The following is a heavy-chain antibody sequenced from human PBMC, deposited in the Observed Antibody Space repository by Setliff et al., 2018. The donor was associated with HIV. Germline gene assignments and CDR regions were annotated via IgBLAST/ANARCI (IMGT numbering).Heavy chain of an antibody. CDR2: IYHSGTT. CDR3: ARQGDGYNLYHVYYFDY. V-gene: IGHV4-38-2*01. D-gene: IGHD5-12*01. Sequence: SETLSLTCAVSGYSISSGYYWGWIRQTPGKGLEWIGSIYHSGTTYYNPSLRSRVTISVDTSKNQFSLKLSSVTAADTAVYYCARQGDGYNLYHVYYFDYRGQGTLVTVSS. J-gene: IGHJ4*02. CDR1: GYSISSGYY.